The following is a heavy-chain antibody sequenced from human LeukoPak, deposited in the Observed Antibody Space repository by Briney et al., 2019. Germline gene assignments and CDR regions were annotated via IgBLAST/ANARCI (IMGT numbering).Heavy chain of an antibody. Sequence: PSETLSLTCTASGGSISGYYWSWIRQPAGKGLEWIGRVYSSGSTNYNPSFESRVTMSVDTSKNQISLRLSSVTAADTAVYYCARGSPSTAAVPASWGQGTLVTVSS. CDR2: VYSSGST. CDR3: ARGSPSTAAVPAS. J-gene: IGHJ5*02. CDR1: GGSISGYY. D-gene: IGHD6-13*01. V-gene: IGHV4-4*07.